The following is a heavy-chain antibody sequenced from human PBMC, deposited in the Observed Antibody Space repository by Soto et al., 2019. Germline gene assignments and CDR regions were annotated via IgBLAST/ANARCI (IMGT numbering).Heavy chain of an antibody. CDR3: ARELDSSGYFDY. CDR1: GGTFSSYT. V-gene: IGHV1-69*08. J-gene: IGHJ4*02. D-gene: IGHD3-22*01. CDR2: IIPILGIA. Sequence: QVQLVQSGAEVKKPGSSVKVSCKASGGTFSSYTISWVRQAPGQGLEWMGRIIPILGIANYAQKFQGRVTITADKSTSQAYMELSSLRSEDTAVYYCARELDSSGYFDYWGQGTLVTVSS.